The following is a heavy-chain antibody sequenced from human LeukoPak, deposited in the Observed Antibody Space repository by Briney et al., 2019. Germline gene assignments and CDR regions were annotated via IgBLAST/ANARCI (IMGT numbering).Heavy chain of an antibody. CDR3: ARELSQIVWGGLDY. Sequence: GGSLRLSCSASRFSFSHYGMHWVRQAPGKGLEWVAVIQNDASTENFADSVKGRFTISRDNSKNTVFLQMNSLRVEDTAVYYCARELSQIVWGGLDYGGQGTLVSVSS. V-gene: IGHV3-30*03. CDR1: RFSFSHYG. D-gene: IGHD2-21*01. J-gene: IGHJ4*02. CDR2: IQNDASTE.